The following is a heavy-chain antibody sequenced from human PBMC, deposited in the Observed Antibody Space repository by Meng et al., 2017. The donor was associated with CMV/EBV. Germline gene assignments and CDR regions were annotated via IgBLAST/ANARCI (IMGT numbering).Heavy chain of an antibody. V-gene: IGHV3-30-3*01. CDR1: GFTFSSYA. Sequence: GESLKISCAASGFTFSSYAMHWVRQAPGKGLEWVAVISYDGSNKYYADSVKRRFTISRDNSKNTLYLQMNSLRADDTAVYYCAKDNGGSYLLGFDYWGQGTLVTVSS. CDR3: AKDNGGSYLLGFDY. CDR2: ISYDGSNK. J-gene: IGHJ4*02. D-gene: IGHD1-26*01.